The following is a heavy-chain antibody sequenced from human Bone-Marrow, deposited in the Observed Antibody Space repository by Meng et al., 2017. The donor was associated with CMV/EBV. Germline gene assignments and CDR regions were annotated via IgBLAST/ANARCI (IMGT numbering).Heavy chain of an antibody. CDR1: GFTFSSYW. J-gene: IGHJ6*02. Sequence: GEFLKISCAASGFTFSSYWMHWVRQAPGKGLVWVSRINSDGSSTSYADSVKGRFTISRDNAKNTLYLQMNSLRAEDTAVYYCARVEGYDFWSGYPFYYYYGMDVWGQGTTVTVSS. CDR3: ARVEGYDFWSGYPFYYYYGMDV. V-gene: IGHV3-74*01. D-gene: IGHD3-3*01. CDR2: INSDGSST.